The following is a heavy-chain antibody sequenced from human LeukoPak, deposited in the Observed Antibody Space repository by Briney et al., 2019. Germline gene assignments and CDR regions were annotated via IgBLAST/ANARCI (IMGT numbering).Heavy chain of an antibody. Sequence: SETLSLTCTVSGGSISSYYWSWIRQPPGKGLEWIGYIYYSGSTNYNPSLKSRVTISVDTSKNQFSLKLSSVPAADTAVYYCARPNYDYVWGSYPASCWFDPWGQGTLVTVSS. V-gene: IGHV4-59*08. D-gene: IGHD3-16*01. CDR3: ARPNYDYVWGSYPASCWFDP. J-gene: IGHJ5*02. CDR2: IYYSGST. CDR1: GGSISSYY.